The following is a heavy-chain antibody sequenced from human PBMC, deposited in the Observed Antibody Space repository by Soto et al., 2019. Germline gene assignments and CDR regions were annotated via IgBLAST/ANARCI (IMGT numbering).Heavy chain of an antibody. V-gene: IGHV1-69*13. J-gene: IGHJ5*02. Sequence: GASVKVSCMASGGTFSSYAISWVRQAPGQGLEWMGGIIPIFGTANYAQKFQGRVTITADESTSTAYMELSSLRSEDTAVYYCARDAVSIAAAPFDPWGQGTLVTVSS. CDR2: IIPIFGTA. CDR3: ARDAVSIAAAPFDP. CDR1: GGTFSSYA. D-gene: IGHD6-13*01.